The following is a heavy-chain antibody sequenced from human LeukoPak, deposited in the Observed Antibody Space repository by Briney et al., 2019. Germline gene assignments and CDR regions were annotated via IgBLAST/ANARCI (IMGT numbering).Heavy chain of an antibody. D-gene: IGHD1-26*01. CDR3: AKCPIVGAQGNYYYMDV. Sequence: GGSLRLSCAASGFTFSSYAMSWVRQAPGKGLEWVSAISGSGGSTYYADSVKGRFTISRDNSKNTLYLQMNSLRAEDTAVYYCAKCPIVGAQGNYYYMDVWGKGTTVTVSS. CDR1: GFTFSSYA. J-gene: IGHJ6*03. CDR2: ISGSGGST. V-gene: IGHV3-23*01.